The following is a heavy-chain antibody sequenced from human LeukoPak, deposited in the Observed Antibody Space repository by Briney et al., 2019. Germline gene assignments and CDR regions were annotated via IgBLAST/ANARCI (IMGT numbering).Heavy chain of an antibody. J-gene: IGHJ5*02. Sequence: SGPVLVKPTETLTLTCSVSGFSFSNPRMGVSWLRQPPGKALEWLAHIFSNDEKSYSTSLKTRLKITKDTPKTQVLLTMTNMDPVDAATYYCARIVGGSGSYYNWIDPWGQGTLVTVSS. CDR3: ARIVGGSGSYYNWIDP. CDR2: IFSNDEK. V-gene: IGHV2-26*01. D-gene: IGHD3-10*01. CDR1: GFSFSNPRMG.